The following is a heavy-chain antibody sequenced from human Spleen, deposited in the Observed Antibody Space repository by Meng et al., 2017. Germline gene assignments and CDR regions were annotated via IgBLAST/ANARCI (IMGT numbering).Heavy chain of an antibody. Sequence: QVQLQESGPGLVEPSQTLSLNCTVSGGSISSGGYYWSWIRQHPGKGLEWIGYIYYSGSTYYNPSLKSRVTISVDTSKNQFSLKLSSVTAADTAVYYCASTGYSTNYYFDYWGQGTLVTVSS. CDR1: GGSISSGGYY. CDR2: IYYSGST. D-gene: IGHD3-9*01. V-gene: IGHV4-31*03. J-gene: IGHJ4*02. CDR3: ASTGYSTNYYFDY.